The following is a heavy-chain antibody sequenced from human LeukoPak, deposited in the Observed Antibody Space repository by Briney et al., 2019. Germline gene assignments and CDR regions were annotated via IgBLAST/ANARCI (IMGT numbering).Heavy chain of an antibody. CDR3: ARDPSVGPTKNAFDI. CDR1: GYSFTGSY. CDR2: INPNSGGT. D-gene: IGHD1-26*01. Sequence: ASVKVSCKATGYSFTGSYMHWVRQAPGQGLEWMGRINPNSGGTNYAQKFQGRGTMTRDTSISTAYMDLNRLRSDDTAVYYCARDPSVGPTKNAFDIWGQGTMVTVSS. V-gene: IGHV1-2*06. J-gene: IGHJ3*02.